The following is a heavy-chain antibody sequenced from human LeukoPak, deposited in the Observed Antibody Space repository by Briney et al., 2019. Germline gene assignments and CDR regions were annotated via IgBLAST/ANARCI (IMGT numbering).Heavy chain of an antibody. CDR3: ARARARCTNGVCSYFDY. J-gene: IGHJ4*02. V-gene: IGHV5-51*01. CDR1: GYSFTSYW. Sequence: GESLKISCKGSGYSFTSYWIGWVRQMPGKGLEWMGIIYPGDSDTRYSPSFQGQVTISADKSISTAYLQWSSLKASDTAMYYCARARARCTNGVCSYFDYWGQGTLVTVSS. D-gene: IGHD2-8*01. CDR2: IYPGDSDT.